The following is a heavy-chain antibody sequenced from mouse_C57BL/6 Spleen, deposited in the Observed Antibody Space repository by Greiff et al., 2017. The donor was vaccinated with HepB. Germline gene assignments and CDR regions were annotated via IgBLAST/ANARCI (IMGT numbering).Heavy chain of an antibody. D-gene: IGHD2-3*01. Sequence: QVQLQQPGTELVKPGASVKLSCKASGYTFTSYWMHWVKQRPGQGLEWIGNITPSSGGTNYNEKFKSKATLTVDKSSSTAYVQFSSLTSEDSAVYYCARAAYYDGYPSWFAYWGQGTLVTVSA. CDR3: ARAAYYDGYPSWFAY. J-gene: IGHJ3*01. CDR2: ITPSSGGT. V-gene: IGHV1-53*01. CDR1: GYTFTSYW.